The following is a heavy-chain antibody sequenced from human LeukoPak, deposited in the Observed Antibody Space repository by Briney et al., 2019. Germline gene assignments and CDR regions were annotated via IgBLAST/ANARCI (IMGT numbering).Heavy chain of an antibody. CDR2: INSDGSTT. J-gene: IGHJ4*02. CDR1: GFTFSSYW. V-gene: IGHV3-74*01. D-gene: IGHD1-26*01. CDR3: ARESGYYYTFDY. Sequence: TGGSLRLSCAASGFTFSSYWMHWVRQAPGKGLVWVSRINSDGSTTTYADSVKGRFTISRDNAKNTLSLQVNSLRAEDTAVYYCARESGYYYTFDYWGQGTLVIVS.